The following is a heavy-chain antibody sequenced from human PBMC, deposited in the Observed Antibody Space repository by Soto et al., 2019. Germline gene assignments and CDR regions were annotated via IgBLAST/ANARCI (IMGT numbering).Heavy chain of an antibody. CDR2: IYYSGIT. D-gene: IGHD3-3*01. J-gene: IGHJ6*02. Sequence: KPSETLSLTCTVSGGSISSYYWSWIRQPPGKGLEWIGYIYYSGITNYNPSLKSRVTISVDTSKNQFSLKLSSVTAADTAVYYCARGSYDFWSGLSRDYYYYGMDVWGQGPTMTV. CDR3: ARGSYDFWSGLSRDYYYYGMDV. CDR1: GGSISSYY. V-gene: IGHV4-59*01.